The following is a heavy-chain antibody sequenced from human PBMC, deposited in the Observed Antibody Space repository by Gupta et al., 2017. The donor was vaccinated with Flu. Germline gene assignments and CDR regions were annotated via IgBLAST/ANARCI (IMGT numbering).Heavy chain of an antibody. Sequence: ISSSRYYWAWIRQPPGKGLEWIGSIYYNGRTHYSPSLKSRVTISIDTAKNQFYLRLKSVTAADTAVYYCVREDGGSSLTDPWGQGTLVSVSS. J-gene: IGHJ5*02. CDR2: IYYNGRT. D-gene: IGHD1-26*01. CDR1: ISSSRYY. V-gene: IGHV4-39*01. CDR3: VREDGGSSLTDP.